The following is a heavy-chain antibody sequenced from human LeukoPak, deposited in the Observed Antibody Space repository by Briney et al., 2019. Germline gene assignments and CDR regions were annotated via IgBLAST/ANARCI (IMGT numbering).Heavy chain of an antibody. CDR3: AKENSGWYAPLDY. CDR1: GFTFSSYS. CDR2: ISSSSSTI. V-gene: IGHV3-48*01. Sequence: GGSLRLSCAASGFTFSSYSMNWVRQAPGKGLEWVSYISSSSSTIYYADSVKGRFTISRDNAKSSLYLQMNSLRAEDTAVYYCAKENSGWYAPLDYWGQGTLVTVSS. J-gene: IGHJ4*02. D-gene: IGHD6-19*01.